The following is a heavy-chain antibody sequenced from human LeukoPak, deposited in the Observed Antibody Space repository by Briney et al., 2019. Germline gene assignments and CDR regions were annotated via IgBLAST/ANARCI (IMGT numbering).Heavy chain of an antibody. V-gene: IGHV1-8*01. CDR2: MNPNSGNT. Sequence: GASVKVSCKASGYTFTSYDINWVRQATGQGLEWMGWMNPNSGNTGYAQRFQGRVTMTRDTSISTAYMELSSLRSEDTAVYYCARPALIAAGYYYYMDVWGKGTTVTVSS. CDR3: ARPALIAAGYYYYMDV. J-gene: IGHJ6*03. D-gene: IGHD6-13*01. CDR1: GYTFTSYD.